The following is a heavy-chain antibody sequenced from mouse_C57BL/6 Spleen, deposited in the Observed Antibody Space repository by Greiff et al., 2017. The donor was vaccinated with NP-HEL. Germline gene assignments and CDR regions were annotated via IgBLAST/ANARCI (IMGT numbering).Heavy chain of an antibody. V-gene: IGHV2-2*01. J-gene: IGHJ4*01. D-gene: IGHD2-3*01. CDR2: IWSGGST. CDR1: GFSLTSYG. Sequence: VQLVESGPGLVQPSQSLSITCTVSGFSLTSYGVHWVRQSPGKGLEWLGVIWSGGSTDYNAAFISRLSISKDNSKSQVFFKMNSLQADDTAIYYCARVYDGYYLYAMDYWGQGTSVTVSS. CDR3: ARVYDGYYLYAMDY.